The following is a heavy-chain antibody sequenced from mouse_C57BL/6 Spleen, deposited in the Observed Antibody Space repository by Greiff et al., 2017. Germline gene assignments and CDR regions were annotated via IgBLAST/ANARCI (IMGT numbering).Heavy chain of an antibody. CDR3: ARGEAQGNYAMDY. D-gene: IGHD3-2*02. CDR2: IDPEDGET. V-gene: IGHV14-2*01. CDR1: GFNIKDYY. J-gene: IGHJ4*01. Sequence: VQLKASGAELVKPGASVKLSCTASGFNIKDYYMHWVKQRTEQGLEWIGRIDPEDGETKYAPKFQGKATITADTSSNTAYLQLSSLTSEDTAVYYCARGEAQGNYAMDYWGQGTSVTVSS.